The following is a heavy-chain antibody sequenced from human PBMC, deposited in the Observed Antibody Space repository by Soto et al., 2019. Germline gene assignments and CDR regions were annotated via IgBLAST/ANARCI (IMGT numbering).Heavy chain of an antibody. V-gene: IGHV1-18*01. CDR3: ARDRDRVADI. CDR1: GYTFNTYG. Sequence: SVKVSCTASGYTFNTYGITLVRQAPGQGLEWMAWINAYNGNRIYAQNFQGRVTVTTDTSTSAAYMELMSLTSDDTAVYFCARDRDRVADIWGLGTMVTVSS. D-gene: IGHD2-15*01. CDR2: INAYNGNR. J-gene: IGHJ3*02.